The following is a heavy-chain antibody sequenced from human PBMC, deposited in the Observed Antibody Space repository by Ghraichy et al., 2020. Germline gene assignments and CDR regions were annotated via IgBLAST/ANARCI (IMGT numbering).Heavy chain of an antibody. Sequence: GESLNISCKASGYSFTGYWIGWVRQMPGKGLEWMGIIYPGDSDTRYSPSFQGQVSISADKSISTAYLQWSSLKASDTAMYYCARLGGDSSGYYIFRYYYYGMDVWGQGTTVTVSS. J-gene: IGHJ6*02. CDR1: GYSFTGYW. V-gene: IGHV5-51*01. CDR2: IYPGDSDT. D-gene: IGHD3-22*01. CDR3: ARLGGDSSGYYIFRYYYYGMDV.